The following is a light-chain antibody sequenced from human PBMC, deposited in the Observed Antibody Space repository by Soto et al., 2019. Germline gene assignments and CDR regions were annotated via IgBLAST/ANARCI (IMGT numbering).Light chain of an antibody. Sequence: QSVLTQPPSASGTPGQRVTISCSGSRSNIGSNTVNWFQQLPGTAPKLLIYSDNQRPSRVPGRFSGSKSGTSASLAISGLQSEDEADYYCAAWDDSLNGRHVFGTGTKVTVL. CDR3: AAWDDSLNGRHV. V-gene: IGLV1-44*01. J-gene: IGLJ1*01. CDR1: RSNIGSNT. CDR2: SDN.